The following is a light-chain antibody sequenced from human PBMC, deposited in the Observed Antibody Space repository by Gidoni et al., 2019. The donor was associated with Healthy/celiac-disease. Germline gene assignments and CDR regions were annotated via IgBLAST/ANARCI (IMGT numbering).Light chain of an antibody. CDR3: QQRSNWPFT. V-gene: IGKV3-11*01. Sequence: EIVLTQPPATLSLSPGERATRSCRASQSVSSYLAWYQQKPGQAPRLLIYDASNRATGIPARFSGSGSGTDFTLTISSLEPEDFAVYYCQQRSNWPFTFGGGTKVEIK. J-gene: IGKJ4*01. CDR2: DAS. CDR1: QSVSSY.